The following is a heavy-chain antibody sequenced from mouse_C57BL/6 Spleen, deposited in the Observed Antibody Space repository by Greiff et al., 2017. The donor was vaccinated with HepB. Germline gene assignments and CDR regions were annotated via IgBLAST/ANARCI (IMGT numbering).Heavy chain of an antibody. D-gene: IGHD1-1*01. V-gene: IGHV8-8*01. J-gene: IGHJ3*01. Sequence: QVTLKVSGPGILQPSQTLSLTCSFSGFSLSTFGMGVGWIRQPSGKGLEWLAHIWWDDDKYYNPALKSRLTISKDTSKNQVFLKIANVDTADTATYYCARIATHYYGSSSWFAYWGQGTLVTVSA. CDR2: IWWDDDK. CDR1: GFSLSTFGMG. CDR3: ARIATHYYGSSSWFAY.